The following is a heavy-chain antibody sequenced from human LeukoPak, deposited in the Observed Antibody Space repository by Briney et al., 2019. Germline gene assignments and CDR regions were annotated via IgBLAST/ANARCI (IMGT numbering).Heavy chain of an antibody. CDR2: IYYSGST. Sequence: PSETLSLTCTVSGGSISSYYWSWIRQPPGKGLEWIGYIYYSGSTNYNPSLKSRVTISVDTSKNQFSLKLSSVTAADTAVYYCARDPGSGRYPYWGQGTLVTVSS. D-gene: IGHD6-19*01. J-gene: IGHJ4*02. CDR3: ARDPGSGRYPY. V-gene: IGHV4-59*01. CDR1: GGSISSYY.